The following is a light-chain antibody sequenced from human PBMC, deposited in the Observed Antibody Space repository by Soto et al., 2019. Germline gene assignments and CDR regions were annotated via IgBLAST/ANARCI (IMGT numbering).Light chain of an antibody. V-gene: IGKV3-15*01. CDR2: GAS. Sequence: IVMTQSPATLSVSPGERATLSCRASQSVSSNLAWYQQKPGQAPRLLMYGASTRATGIPARFSGSGSGTEFTLTISSLQSEDFAVYYCQQYNNRRTFGQGAKVDIK. J-gene: IGKJ1*01. CDR1: QSVSSN. CDR3: QQYNNRRT.